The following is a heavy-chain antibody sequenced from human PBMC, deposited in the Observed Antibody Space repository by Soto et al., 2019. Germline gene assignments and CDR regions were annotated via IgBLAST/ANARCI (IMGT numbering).Heavy chain of an antibody. Sequence: EVQLLESGGGLVQPGGSLRLSCAASGFTFSSYGLNWVRQAPGEGLEWVSGISGSGDSTHYADSVKGRFTISRDNSKSTLYLQMNSLRAEDTAIDYCAKQSPYTNSWYDIDYWGQGTLVTVSS. CDR3: AKQSPYTNSWYDIDY. CDR1: GFTFSSYG. J-gene: IGHJ4*02. V-gene: IGHV3-23*01. CDR2: ISGSGDST. D-gene: IGHD6-13*01.